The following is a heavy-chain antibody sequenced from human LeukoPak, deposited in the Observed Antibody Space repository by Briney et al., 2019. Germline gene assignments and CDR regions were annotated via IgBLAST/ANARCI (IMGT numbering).Heavy chain of an antibody. D-gene: IGHD6-19*01. CDR1: GFTFSSYA. V-gene: IGHV3-23*01. J-gene: IGHJ4*02. Sequence: GGSLRLSCAASGFTFSSYAMSWVRQAPGKGLEWVSAISGSGGITNYADSVKGRFTISRDTSKNTLYLQMNSLRAEDMALYYCAKGIAVAASGGFDYWGQGTLVTVSS. CDR3: AKGIAVAASGGFDY. CDR2: ISGSGGIT.